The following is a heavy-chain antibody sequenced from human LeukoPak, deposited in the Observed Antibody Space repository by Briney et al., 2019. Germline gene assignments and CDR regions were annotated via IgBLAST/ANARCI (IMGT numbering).Heavy chain of an antibody. V-gene: IGHV2-5*01. CDR1: GFSLSTSGAG. CDR3: AHRPIPAAGFNWFDP. D-gene: IGHD6-13*01. J-gene: IGHJ5*02. Sequence: SGPTLVKPTQTLTLTCTFSGFSLSTSGAGVGWIRQPPGKALEWLALIYWNDDKRYRPSLKSRLTITKDTSKNQVVLTMTNMYPVDTATYYCAHRPIPAAGFNWFDPWGQGTLVTVSS. CDR2: IYWNDDK.